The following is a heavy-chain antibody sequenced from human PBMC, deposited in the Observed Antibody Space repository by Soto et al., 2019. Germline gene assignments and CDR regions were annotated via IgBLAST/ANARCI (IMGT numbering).Heavy chain of an antibody. CDR3: ARGGSTHYYYGLDV. V-gene: IGHV4-59*10. D-gene: IGHD1-1*01. CDR1: GGSISGFF. Sequence: SETLSLTCAVSGGSISGFFWTWVRQPPGMPLEGLGHVSASGSTVYNPSLQSRLTLSLDVTKNRFSLELTSVTAADTATYFCARGGSTHYYYGLDVWGQGTTVTVSS. CDR2: VSASGST. J-gene: IGHJ6*02.